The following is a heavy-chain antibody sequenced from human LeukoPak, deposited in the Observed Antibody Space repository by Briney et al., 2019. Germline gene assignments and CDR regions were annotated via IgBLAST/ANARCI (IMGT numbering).Heavy chain of an antibody. CDR2: LSVSDKTT. CDR1: GFTFSDYY. J-gene: IGHJ4*02. D-gene: IGHD3-22*01. Sequence: GGSLRLSCAASGFTFSDYYMSWIRQAPGKGLEWVSGLSVSDKTTYYADSVKGRFTISRDNSRNTLFLQMNSLRVEDTAVYYCAKENWVYNWKYDSSGSGINYWGQGTLVTVSS. V-gene: IGHV3-23*01. CDR3: AKENWVYNWKYDSSGSGINY.